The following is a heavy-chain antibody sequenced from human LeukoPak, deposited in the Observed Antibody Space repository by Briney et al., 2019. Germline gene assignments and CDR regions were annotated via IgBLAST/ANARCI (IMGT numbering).Heavy chain of an antibody. CDR2: IIPIFGTA. CDR1: GGTFSSYA. CDR3: ARVHVVPAAIGYYYYYYMDV. Sequence: SVKVSCKASGGTFSSYAISWVRQAPGQGLEWMGGIIPIFGTANYAQKFQGRVTITTDESTSTAYMELSSLRSEDTAVYYCARVHVVPAAIGYYYYYYMDVWGKGNTVTVSS. V-gene: IGHV1-69*05. J-gene: IGHJ6*03. D-gene: IGHD2-2*01.